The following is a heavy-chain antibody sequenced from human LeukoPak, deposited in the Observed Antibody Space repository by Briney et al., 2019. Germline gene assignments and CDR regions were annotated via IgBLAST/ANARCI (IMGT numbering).Heavy chain of an antibody. CDR1: GGSISSYQ. Sequence: SSETLSLTCTVSGGSISSYQWSWIRQPPGKGLEWIGYISYSGFTNYNPSLKSRVTISLDTSKNQFSLKLTSVTAADTAVYYCAGHHPRNTVDFWGQGTLVTVSS. CDR3: AGHHPRNTVDF. CDR2: ISYSGFT. J-gene: IGHJ4*02. V-gene: IGHV4-59*08. D-gene: IGHD2-8*02.